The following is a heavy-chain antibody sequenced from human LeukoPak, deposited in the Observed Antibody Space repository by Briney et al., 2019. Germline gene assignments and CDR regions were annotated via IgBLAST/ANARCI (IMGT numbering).Heavy chain of an antibody. J-gene: IGHJ4*02. CDR3: ARDVYCGGDCYSYYFDY. D-gene: IGHD2-21*02. CDR1: GFTFSSYG. V-gene: IGHV3-21*01. Sequence: GGSLRLSCAASGFTFSSYGMSWVRQAPGKGLEWVSSISSSSSYIYYADSVKGRFTISRDNAKNSLYLQMNSLRAEDTAVYYCARDVYCGGDCYSYYFDYWGQGTLVTVSS. CDR2: ISSSSSYI.